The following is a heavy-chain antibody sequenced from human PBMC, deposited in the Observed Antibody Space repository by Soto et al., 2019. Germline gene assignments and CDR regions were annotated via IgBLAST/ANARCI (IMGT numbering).Heavy chain of an antibody. Sequence: QERLVQSGAEVRKPGSSVTVSCKVTGGTSTRYAINWVRQAPGQGLVWMGGIVPMFGTSKYAQKFQGRVTITADTSTNIDYMELRSLISEDTAVYYCNRGSEYDFWSGYLWGQGTLVSVSS. CDR3: NRGSEYDFWSGYL. J-gene: IGHJ4*02. D-gene: IGHD3-3*01. V-gene: IGHV1-69*06. CDR2: IVPMFGTS. CDR1: GGTSTRYA.